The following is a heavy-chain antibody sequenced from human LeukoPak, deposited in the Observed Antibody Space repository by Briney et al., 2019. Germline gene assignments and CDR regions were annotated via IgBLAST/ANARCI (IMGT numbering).Heavy chain of an antibody. V-gene: IGHV3-23*01. J-gene: IGHJ4*02. CDR1: GFTFNSYA. CDR3: AKDFRRGGPFDY. D-gene: IGHD3-16*01. CDR2: ISGSGGST. Sequence: GGSLRLSCAASGFTFNSYATIWVRQAPGKGLEWVSSISGSGGSTYFADSVKGRFTISRDNSKNTLYLQMNSLRAEDTAVYYCAKDFRRGGPFDYWGQGTLVTVSS.